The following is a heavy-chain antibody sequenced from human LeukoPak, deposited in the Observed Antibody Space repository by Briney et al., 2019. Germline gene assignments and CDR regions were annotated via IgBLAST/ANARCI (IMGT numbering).Heavy chain of an antibody. CDR1: GFTVSSNY. CDR3: ARAIRFLEPIDY. D-gene: IGHD3-3*01. V-gene: IGHV3-53*01. J-gene: IGHJ4*02. CDR2: IYSGGST. Sequence: GGSLRLSCAASGFTVSSNYMNWVRQAPGKGLEWVSVIYSGGSTYHADPVKGRFTISRDNSKNTLYLQMNSLRAEDTAVYYCARAIRFLEPIDYWGQGTLVTVSS.